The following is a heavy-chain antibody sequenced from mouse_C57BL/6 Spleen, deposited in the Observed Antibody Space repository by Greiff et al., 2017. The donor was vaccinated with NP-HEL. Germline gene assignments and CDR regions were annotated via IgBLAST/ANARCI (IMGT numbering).Heavy chain of an antibody. CDR2: IDPSDSEP. CDR1: GYTFTSYW. V-gene: IGHV1-52*01. Sequence: QVQLQQPGAELVRPGSSVKLSCKASGYTFTSYWMHWVKQRPIQGLEWIGNIDPSDSEPHYNQKFKDKATLTVDKSSSTAYMQLSSLTSEDSAVYYCARDGSLDDWGQGTTLTVSS. CDR3: ARDGSLDD. D-gene: IGHD1-1*01. J-gene: IGHJ2*01.